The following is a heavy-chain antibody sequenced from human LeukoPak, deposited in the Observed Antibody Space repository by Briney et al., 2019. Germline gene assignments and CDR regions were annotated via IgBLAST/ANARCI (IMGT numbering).Heavy chain of an antibody. D-gene: IGHD5-12*01. CDR1: GFTFSTYG. Sequence: GRSLRLSCAASGFTFSTYGMHWVRQAPGKGLEWVAPVWSDGNGKFYADSVKGRFTISRDNSKNTLYLQMNSLRADDTAVYYCAKGNFRGYSGYDVAPFDYWGQGTLVTVSS. V-gene: IGHV3-33*06. CDR2: VWSDGNGK. CDR3: AKGNFRGYSGYDVAPFDY. J-gene: IGHJ4*02.